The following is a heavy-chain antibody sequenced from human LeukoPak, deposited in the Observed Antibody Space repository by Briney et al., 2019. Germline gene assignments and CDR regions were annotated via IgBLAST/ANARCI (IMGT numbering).Heavy chain of an antibody. CDR2: IWYDGSDK. J-gene: IGHJ3*02. Sequence: GGSLRLSCAASGFXFSSYGIHWVRQAPGKGLEWVAVIWYDGSDKYYAGSVKGRFTISRDNSKNTLYLQMNSLRAEDTAVYYCLRETLDAFDIWGQGTMVTVSS. V-gene: IGHV3-33*01. CDR1: GFXFSSYG. CDR3: LRETLDAFDI.